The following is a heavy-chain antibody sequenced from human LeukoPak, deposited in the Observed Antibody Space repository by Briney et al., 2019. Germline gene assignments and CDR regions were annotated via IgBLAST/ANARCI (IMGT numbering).Heavy chain of an antibody. CDR2: IYHTGRT. J-gene: IGHJ4*02. CDR1: GFSISSAYY. D-gene: IGHD3-22*01. Sequence: SETLSLTCTVSGFSISSAYYWGWIRQPPGKGLEWIGSIYHTGRTYYNPSLKSRVTISVDTSKNQFSLKLSSVTAADAAVYYCARGVGSGYTDYWGQGALVTVSS. CDR3: ARGVGSGYTDY. V-gene: IGHV4-38-2*02.